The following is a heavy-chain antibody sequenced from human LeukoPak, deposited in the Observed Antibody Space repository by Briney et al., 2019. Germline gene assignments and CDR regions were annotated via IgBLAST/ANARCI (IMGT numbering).Heavy chain of an antibody. CDR1: GFTFSSYS. D-gene: IGHD3-9*01. J-gene: IGHJ4*02. CDR3: ARDILTGSRPFPFDY. Sequence: GGSLRLSCAASGFTFSSYSMNWVRQAPGKGLEWVSSISSSRSYIYYADSVKGRFTISRDNAKNSLYLQMNSLRAEDTAVYYCARDILTGSRPFPFDYWGQGTLVTVSS. CDR2: ISSSRSYI. V-gene: IGHV3-21*04.